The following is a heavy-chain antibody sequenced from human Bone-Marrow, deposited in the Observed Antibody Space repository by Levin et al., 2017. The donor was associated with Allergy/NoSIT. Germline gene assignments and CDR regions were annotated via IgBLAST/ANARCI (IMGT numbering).Heavy chain of an antibody. J-gene: IGHJ2*01. CDR2: INPDGSEK. Sequence: GGSLRLSCVVSRFTFSNSWMSWVRLAPGKGLEWVANINPDGSEKYYVDSVQGRFTISRDNAKSSLYLQVNSLRVEDTAEYYCMRGSGSNCYSGLGCCYFDLWGRGTLVTVSS. V-gene: IGHV3-7*01. CDR1: RFTFSNSW. CDR3: MRGSGSNCYSGLGCCYFDL. D-gene: IGHD2-15*01.